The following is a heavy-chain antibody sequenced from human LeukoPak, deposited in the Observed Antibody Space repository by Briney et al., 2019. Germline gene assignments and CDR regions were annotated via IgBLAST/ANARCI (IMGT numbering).Heavy chain of an antibody. CDR1: GYSFTSYW. CDR2: IYPYDSET. J-gene: IGHJ6*02. Sequence: GESLKISCKGSGYSFTSYWIGWVRQMPGKGLEWLGIIYPYDSETRYSPSFQGQVTISADKSINTAYLQWSGLKASDTGIYYCARSSGSSYNGMDVWGQGTKVTVSS. V-gene: IGHV5-51*01. D-gene: IGHD1-26*01. CDR3: ARSSGSSYNGMDV.